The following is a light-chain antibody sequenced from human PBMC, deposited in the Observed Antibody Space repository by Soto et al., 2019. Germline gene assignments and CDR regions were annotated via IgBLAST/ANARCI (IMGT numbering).Light chain of an antibody. J-gene: IGKJ1*01. CDR1: ESLLHSDGDFF. CDR3: QHYVYPQWT. CDR2: LGS. V-gene: IGKV2-28*01. Sequence: EIVMTQYPLSLPVTPGEPASISCRSSESLLHSDGDFFLDWYLQRPGQAPQLLIYLGSNRASGVPDRFSGSGSGTEFALTISRLEPEDFAVYICQHYVYPQWTFGPGTKVDIK.